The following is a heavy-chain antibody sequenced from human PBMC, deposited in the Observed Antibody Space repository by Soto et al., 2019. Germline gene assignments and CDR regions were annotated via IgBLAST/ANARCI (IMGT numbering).Heavy chain of an antibody. V-gene: IGHV3-66*01. D-gene: IGHD2-15*01. CDR1: GFTVSSKY. CDR3: ARDDVLCDGGRCYGIPLDV. J-gene: IGHJ6*04. CDR2: IQSGGTT. Sequence: EVQLVESGGGLVPPGGSLRLSCAAYGFTVSSKYMTWVRQAPGKGLEWVSLIQSGGTTYYADSVKGRFTISRDTSENTLHLQMDSLRVEDTAVYYCARDDVLCDGGRCYGIPLDVWGNGTTVTVSS.